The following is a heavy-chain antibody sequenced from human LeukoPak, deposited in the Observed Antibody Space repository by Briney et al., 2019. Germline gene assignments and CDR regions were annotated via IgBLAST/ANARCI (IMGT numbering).Heavy chain of an antibody. V-gene: IGHV3-15*01. D-gene: IGHD5-12*01. Sequence: PGGSLRLSCAASGFSFSNAWMSWVRQAPGKGLESVGRIKSKTDGGTTDYAAPVKGRFTISRDDSKNTVYLQMDILSADDTAVYYCAGSLGYSSDSYYYGMDVWGQGTTVIVSS. CDR3: AGSLGYSSDSYYYGMDV. J-gene: IGHJ6*02. CDR1: GFSFSNAW. CDR2: IKSKTDGGTT.